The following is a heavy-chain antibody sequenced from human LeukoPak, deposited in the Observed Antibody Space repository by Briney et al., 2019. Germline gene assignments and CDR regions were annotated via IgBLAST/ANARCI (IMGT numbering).Heavy chain of an antibody. CDR3: ATEGFYY. V-gene: IGHV3-23*01. J-gene: IGHJ4*02. CDR1: VAAFTKYG. Sequence: PGGSLRLSCAASVAAFTKYGMKWVGQAAGAGLEYISGISRSGDITHYADSVKGRFTISRDNVQNTLYLQMNSLRADDTALYYCATEGFYYWGPGTQVTVSS. CDR2: ISRSGDIT.